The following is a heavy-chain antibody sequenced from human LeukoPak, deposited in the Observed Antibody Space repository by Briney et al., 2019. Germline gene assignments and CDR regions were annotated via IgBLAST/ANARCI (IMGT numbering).Heavy chain of an antibody. V-gene: IGHV1-3*01. Sequence: GASVKVSCKTSGYTFTRYAIHWVRQAPGQGLEWMGWISCGKGETKYSQKFQDRVTITRDTSASTAYMELSSLRSEDTAVYYCARDNGYQLLWWWGQGTLVTVYS. CDR2: ISCGKGET. CDR1: GYTFTRYA. CDR3: ARDNGYQLLWW. D-gene: IGHD2-2*01. J-gene: IGHJ4*02.